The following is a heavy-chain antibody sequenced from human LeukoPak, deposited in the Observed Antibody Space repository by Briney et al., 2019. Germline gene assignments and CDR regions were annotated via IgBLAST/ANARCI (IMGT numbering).Heavy chain of an antibody. V-gene: IGHV3-30*18. D-gene: IGHD3-10*01. J-gene: IGHJ4*02. CDR1: GFTFSSYG. CDR3: AKLYGSGNSYHYFDY. Sequence: GGSLRLSCAASGFTFSSYGIHWVRQAPGRGLEWVAVISYDGSNTYYADSVKGRFTISRDNPKNTLYLQMNSLRPEDTAVYYCAKLYGSGNSYHYFDYWGQGTLVTVSS. CDR2: ISYDGSNT.